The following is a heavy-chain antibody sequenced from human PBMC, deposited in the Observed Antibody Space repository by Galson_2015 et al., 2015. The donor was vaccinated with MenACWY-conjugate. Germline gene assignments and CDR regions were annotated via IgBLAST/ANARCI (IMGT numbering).Heavy chain of an antibody. CDR3: ARLAVAATIRFPPPPPENDY. D-gene: IGHD6-19*01. Sequence: QSGAEVKKPGESLKISCKGSGYSFTSYWIGWVRQMPGKGLEWMGIIYPGDSDTRYSPSFQGQVTISADKSISTAYLQWNRLKASDTAMYFCARLAVAATIRFPPPPPENDYWGQGTLVTVSS. V-gene: IGHV5-51*01. CDR2: IYPGDSDT. J-gene: IGHJ4*02. CDR1: GYSFTSYW.